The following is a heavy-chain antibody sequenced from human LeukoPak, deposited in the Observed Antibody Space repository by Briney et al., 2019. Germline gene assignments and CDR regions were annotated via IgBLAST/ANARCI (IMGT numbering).Heavy chain of an antibody. V-gene: IGHV4-59*01. CDR2: IYYSGST. CDR3: ARRVSSGWYDWYFDL. D-gene: IGHD6-19*01. CDR1: GGSFSAYY. Sequence: SETLSLTCAVYGGSFSAYYWSWIRQPPGKGLEWIGYIYYSGSTNYNPSLKSRVTISVDTSKNQFSLKPSSVTAADTAVYYCARRVSSGWYDWYFDLWGRGTLVTVSS. J-gene: IGHJ2*01.